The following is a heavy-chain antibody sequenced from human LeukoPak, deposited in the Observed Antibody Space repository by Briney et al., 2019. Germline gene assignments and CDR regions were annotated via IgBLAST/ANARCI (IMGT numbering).Heavy chain of an antibody. CDR1: GFTFSTYA. D-gene: IGHD2-2*01. CDR3: AKDGGFIVVVPAASFDP. Sequence: GGSLRLSCAASGFTFSTYAMSWVRQAPGKGLEWVSAISGSGGSTYYADSVKGRFTISRDNSKNTLYLQMNSLRAEDTAVYYCAKDGGFIVVVPAASFDPWGQGTLVAVSS. V-gene: IGHV3-23*01. CDR2: ISGSGGST. J-gene: IGHJ5*02.